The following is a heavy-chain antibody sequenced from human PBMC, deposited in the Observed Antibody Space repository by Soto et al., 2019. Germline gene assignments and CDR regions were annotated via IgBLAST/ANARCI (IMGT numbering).Heavy chain of an antibody. Sequence: PSETLSLTCTVSGGSISSSSYYWGWIRQPPGKGLEWIGSIYYSGSTYYNPSLKSRVTISVDTSKNQFSLKLSSVTAADTAVYYCAGLNVDTAMATLDYWGQGTLVTVS. D-gene: IGHD5-18*01. CDR3: AGLNVDTAMATLDY. J-gene: IGHJ4*02. V-gene: IGHV4-39*01. CDR1: GGSISSSSYY. CDR2: IYYSGST.